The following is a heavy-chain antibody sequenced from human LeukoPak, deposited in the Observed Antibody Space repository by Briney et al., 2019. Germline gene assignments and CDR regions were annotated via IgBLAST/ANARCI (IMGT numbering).Heavy chain of an antibody. J-gene: IGHJ4*02. CDR3: ARVVVVAALVGGFDY. CDR2: ISYDGSNK. Sequence: GGSLRLSCAASGFTFSSYWMNWVRQAPGKGLEWVAVISYDGSNKYYADSVKGRFTISRDNSKNTLYLQMNSLRAEDTAVYYCARVVVVAALVGGFDYWGQGTLVTVSS. CDR1: GFTFSSYW. D-gene: IGHD2-15*01. V-gene: IGHV3-30-3*01.